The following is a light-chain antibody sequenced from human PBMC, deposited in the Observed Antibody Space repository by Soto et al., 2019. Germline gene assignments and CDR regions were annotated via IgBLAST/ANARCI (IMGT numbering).Light chain of an antibody. CDR3: QQYVSTPWT. CDR1: QSVDSN. V-gene: IGKV3D-15*01. Sequence: EIVMTQSPATLSVSPGERATLSCSASQSVDSNLAWYQQKPGQAPRLLIFGASTRATGIPARFSGSGSGTDFTLTISRLEPEDFAVYYCQQYVSTPWTFGQGTKVDIK. CDR2: GAS. J-gene: IGKJ1*01.